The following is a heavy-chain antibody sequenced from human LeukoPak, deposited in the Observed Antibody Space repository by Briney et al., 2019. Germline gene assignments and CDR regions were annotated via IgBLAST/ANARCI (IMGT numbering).Heavy chain of an antibody. V-gene: IGHV3-48*01. D-gene: IGHD2-2*01. Sequence: PGGSLRLSCAASGFTFSSYSMNWVRQAPGKGLEWVSYISSSSSTIYYADSVKGRFTISRDNAKNSLYLQMNSLRAEDTAVYYCARDTDCSSTSCYYYYYMDVWGKGTTVTVSS. CDR2: ISSSSSTI. CDR1: GFTFSSYS. J-gene: IGHJ6*03. CDR3: ARDTDCSSTSCYYYYYMDV.